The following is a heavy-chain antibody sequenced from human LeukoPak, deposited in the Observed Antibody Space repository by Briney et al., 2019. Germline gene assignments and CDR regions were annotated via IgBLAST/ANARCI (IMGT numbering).Heavy chain of an antibody. D-gene: IGHD5-12*01. CDR2: INSDGSST. CDR1: GFTFSSYW. Sequence: GGSLRLSCAASGFTFSSYWMHWVRQAPGKGLVWVSRINSDGSSTSYADSVKGRFTISRDNAKNTLYLQMNSLRAEDTAVYYCARALTYSGYDFSLLDYWGQGTLVTVSS. J-gene: IGHJ4*02. V-gene: IGHV3-74*01. CDR3: ARALTYSGYDFSLLDY.